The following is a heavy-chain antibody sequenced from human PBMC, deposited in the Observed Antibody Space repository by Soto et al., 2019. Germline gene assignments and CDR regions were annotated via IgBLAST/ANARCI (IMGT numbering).Heavy chain of an antibody. J-gene: IGHJ6*02. D-gene: IGHD4-17*01. V-gene: IGHV5-51*01. CDR2: INPGDSDA. Sequence: RGESLKISCRGSGYRFSNHLIAWVRQMPGKGLEWMGIINPGDSDARYSPSFYGQVTISVDMSANTAYLQWSNLKASDTAVYFCARHNDGAYVGYYYGLGVWGQATSVTVSS. CDR3: ARHNDGAYVGYYYGLGV. CDR1: GYRFSNHL.